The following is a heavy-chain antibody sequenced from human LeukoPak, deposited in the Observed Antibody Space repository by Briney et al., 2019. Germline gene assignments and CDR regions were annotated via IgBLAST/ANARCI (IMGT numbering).Heavy chain of an antibody. V-gene: IGHV4-34*01. J-gene: IGHJ4*02. CDR3: AREGTAAAAGFDY. Sequence: SETLSLTCAVYGGSFSGYYWSWIRQPPGKGLEWIGSIYYSGSTYYNPSLKSRVTISVDTSKNQFSLKLSSVTAADTAVYYCAREGTAAAAGFDYWGQGTLVTVSS. CDR2: IYYSGST. CDR1: GGSFSGYY. D-gene: IGHD6-13*01.